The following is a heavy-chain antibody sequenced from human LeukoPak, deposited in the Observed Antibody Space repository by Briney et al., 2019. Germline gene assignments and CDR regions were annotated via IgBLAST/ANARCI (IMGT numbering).Heavy chain of an antibody. CDR3: ARTGSNNWFDP. CDR1: GYSISSGYY. V-gene: IGHV4-38-2*02. CDR2: IYHSGST. J-gene: IGHJ5*02. D-gene: IGHD1-1*01. Sequence: KPSETLSLTCTVSGYSISSGYYWGWIRQPPGKGLEWIGSIYHSGSTYYNPSLKSRVTISVDTSKNQFSPKLSSVTAADTAVYYCARTGSNNWFDPWGQGTLVTVSS.